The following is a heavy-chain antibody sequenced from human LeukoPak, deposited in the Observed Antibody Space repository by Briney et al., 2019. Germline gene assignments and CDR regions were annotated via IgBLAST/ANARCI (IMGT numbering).Heavy chain of an antibody. Sequence: SQTLSLTCAISGDSVSSNSAAWNWIRQSPSRGLEWLGRTYYRSKWYNDYAVSVKSRITINPDTSKNQFSLQLNSVTPEATAVYYCARDRPPYDSSGYYLANWFDPWGQGTLVTVSS. D-gene: IGHD3-22*01. CDR3: ARDRPPYDSSGYYLANWFDP. J-gene: IGHJ5*02. CDR1: GDSVSSNSAA. V-gene: IGHV6-1*01. CDR2: TYYRSKWYN.